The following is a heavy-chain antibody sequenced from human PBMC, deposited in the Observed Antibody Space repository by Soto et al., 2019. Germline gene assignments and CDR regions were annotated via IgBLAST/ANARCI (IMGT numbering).Heavy chain of an antibody. CDR3: ARSSIVPRILMYPFDV. CDR1: GGSITSSDYY. V-gene: IGHV4-39*01. Sequence: PSETLSLTCTVSGGSITSSDYYWGWIRQPPGKGLECVGTIYHDGSTHYNPSLKSRVTSSLDTSKNQFSLKLSSVTAADTAVYYCARSSIVPRILMYPFDVWGQGTLVTVSS. J-gene: IGHJ4*02. CDR2: IYHDGST. D-gene: IGHD6-6*01.